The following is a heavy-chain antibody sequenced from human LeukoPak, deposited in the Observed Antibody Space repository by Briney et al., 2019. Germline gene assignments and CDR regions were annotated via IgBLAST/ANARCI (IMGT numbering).Heavy chain of an antibody. CDR2: ISSSSSYI. V-gene: IGHV3-21*01. J-gene: IGHJ4*02. CDR3: ARLYCSSTSCYAFGY. Sequence: GGSLRLSCAASGFTFSSYSMNWVRQAPGKGLEWVSSISSSSSYIYYADSVKGRFTISRDNAKNSLYLQMNSLRAEDTAVYYCARLYCSSTSCYAFGYWGQGTLVTVSS. CDR1: GFTFSSYS. D-gene: IGHD2-2*01.